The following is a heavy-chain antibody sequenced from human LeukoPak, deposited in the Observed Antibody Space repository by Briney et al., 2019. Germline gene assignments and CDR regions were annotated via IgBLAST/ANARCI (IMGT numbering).Heavy chain of an antibody. CDR3: ARRAGAYSHPYDY. CDR2: IYSDNT. CDR1: GFTVRSNS. V-gene: IGHV3-53*01. D-gene: IGHD4/OR15-4a*01. Sequence: AGGSLRLSCTVSGFTVRSNSMSWVRQAPGKGLEWVSFIYSDNTHYSDSVKGRFTISRDNSKNPLYLQMNSLRAEDTAVYYCARRAGAYSHPYDYWGQGTLVTVSS. J-gene: IGHJ4*02.